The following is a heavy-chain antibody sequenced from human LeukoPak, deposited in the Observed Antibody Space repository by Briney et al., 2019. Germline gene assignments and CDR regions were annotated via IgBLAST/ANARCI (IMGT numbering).Heavy chain of an antibody. D-gene: IGHD1-26*01. CDR3: AKDQSRVGASDPFDY. CDR1: GFTFSSCA. CDR2: ISGSGATT. Sequence: PGGSLRLSCAASGFTFSSCAMTWVRQAPGKGLEWVSSISGSGATTYYADSVKGRFTISRDNSNNTMYLQMNSLRAEDTAVYYCAKDQSRVGASDPFDYWGQGMQVGVSS. J-gene: IGHJ4*02. V-gene: IGHV3-23*01.